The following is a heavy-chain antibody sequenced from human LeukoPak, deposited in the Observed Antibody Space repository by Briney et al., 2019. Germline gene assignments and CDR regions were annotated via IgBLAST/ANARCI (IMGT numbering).Heavy chain of an antibody. Sequence: GGSLRLSCAASGFTFISYEMDWVRQAPGKGLEWVSYISNSGTTIYYADSVKGRFTTSRDNAKNSLYLQMNSLRAEDTAVYYCARGWANDYWGQGTLVTVSS. V-gene: IGHV3-48*03. CDR1: GFTFISYE. D-gene: IGHD5-24*01. J-gene: IGHJ4*02. CDR2: ISNSGTTI. CDR3: ARGWANDY.